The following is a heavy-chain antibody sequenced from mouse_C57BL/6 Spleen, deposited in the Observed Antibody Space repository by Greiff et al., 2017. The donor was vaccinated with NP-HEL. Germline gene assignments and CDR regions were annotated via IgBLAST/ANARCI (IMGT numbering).Heavy chain of an antibody. J-gene: IGHJ2*01. CDR3: AREGIPDYFDY. V-gene: IGHV3-6*01. CDR2: ISYDGSN. Sequence: EVKLQESGPGLVKPSQSLSLTCSVTGYSITSGYYWNWIRQFPGNKLEWMGYISYDGSNNYNPSLKNRISITRDTSKNQFFLKLNSVTTEDTATYYCAREGIPDYFDYWGQGTTLTVSS. CDR1: GYSITSGYY.